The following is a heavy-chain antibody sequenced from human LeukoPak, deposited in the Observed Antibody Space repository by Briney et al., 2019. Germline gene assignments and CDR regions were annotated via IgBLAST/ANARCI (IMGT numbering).Heavy chain of an antibody. CDR1: GASITIGGYA. D-gene: IGHD3-10*01. CDR3: ARAEGSGSGAYTLDY. V-gene: IGHV4-30-2*01. CDR2: IYHSGTT. J-gene: IGHJ4*02. Sequence: SQTLSLTCVASGASITIGGYAWSWLRQPPGMGLEWIGYIYHSGTTHYNPSLQTRVTMSVDTSKNQFSLSLSSVTAADTAVYYCARAEGSGSGAYTLDYWGQGILVTVSP.